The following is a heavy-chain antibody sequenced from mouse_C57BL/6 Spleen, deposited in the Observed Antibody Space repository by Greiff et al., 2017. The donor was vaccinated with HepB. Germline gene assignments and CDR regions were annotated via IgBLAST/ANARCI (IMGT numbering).Heavy chain of an antibody. CDR3: ARWGTGFAY. Sequence: VQLQQPGAELVMPGASVKLSCKASGYTFTSYWMHWVKQRPGQGLEWIGEIDPSDSYTNYNQKFKGKSTLTVDKSSSTAYMQLSSLTSEDSAVYYFARWGTGFAYWGQGTLVTVSA. V-gene: IGHV1-69*01. D-gene: IGHD3-3*01. J-gene: IGHJ3*01. CDR2: IDPSDSYT. CDR1: GYTFTSYW.